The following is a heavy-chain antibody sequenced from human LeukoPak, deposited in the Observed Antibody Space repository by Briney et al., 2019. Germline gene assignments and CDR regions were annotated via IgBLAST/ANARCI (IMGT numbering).Heavy chain of an antibody. J-gene: IGHJ5*02. V-gene: IGHV1-69*02. Sequence: ASVKVSCKASGGNFSSYTISWVRQAPGQGLEWMGRIIPILGIANYAQKFQGRVTITADKSTSTAYMELSSLRSEDTAVYYCPRHGLGTKTWVLVHWLHPRGGGSLVAVSS. D-gene: IGHD3-22*01. CDR1: GGNFSSYT. CDR2: IIPILGIA. CDR3: PRHGLGTKTWVLVHWLHP.